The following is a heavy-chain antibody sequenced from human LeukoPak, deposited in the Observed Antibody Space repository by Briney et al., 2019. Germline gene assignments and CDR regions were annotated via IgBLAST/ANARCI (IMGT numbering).Heavy chain of an antibody. CDR2: LFYTGNT. J-gene: IGHJ6*02. V-gene: IGHV4-39*07. CDR3: ASTSYGSGSYFTPARPYYYYYGMDV. Sequence: SETLSLTCTVSGGSINTGDYYWTWIRQPPGKGLEWIGSLFYTGNTYYNPSLKSRVTISVDTSKNQFSLKLSSVTAADTAVYYCASTSYGSGSYFTPARPYYYYYGMDVWGQGTTVTVSS. D-gene: IGHD3-10*01. CDR1: GGSINTGDYY.